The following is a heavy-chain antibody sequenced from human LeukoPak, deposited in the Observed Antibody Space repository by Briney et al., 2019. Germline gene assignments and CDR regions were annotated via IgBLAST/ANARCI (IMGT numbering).Heavy chain of an antibody. J-gene: IGHJ4*02. V-gene: IGHV3-23*01. Sequence: GGSLRLSCEASGFSFGSYAMNWVRRPPGKGLEWVSIISGRGESPYYADSVKGRFTISRDNSKNTLYLQMNSLRAEDTAVYYCAKAGAYSGYGDYWGQGTLVTVSS. CDR3: AKAGAYSGYGDY. CDR1: GFSFGSYA. CDR2: ISGRGESP. D-gene: IGHD5-12*01.